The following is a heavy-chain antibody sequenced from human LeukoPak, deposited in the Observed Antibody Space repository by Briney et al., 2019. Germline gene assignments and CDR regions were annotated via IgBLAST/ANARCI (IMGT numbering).Heavy chain of an antibody. CDR3: ARWRWGPLKGDCSSTSCYGFDY. D-gene: IGHD2-2*01. V-gene: IGHV4-34*01. J-gene: IGHJ4*02. Sequence: SETLSLTCAVYGGSFSGYYWSWIRQPPGKGLEWIGEINHSGSTNYNPSLKSRVTISVDMSKNQFSLKLSSVTAADTAVYYCARWRWGPLKGDCSSTSCYGFDYWGQGTLVTVSS. CDR1: GGSFSGYY. CDR2: INHSGST.